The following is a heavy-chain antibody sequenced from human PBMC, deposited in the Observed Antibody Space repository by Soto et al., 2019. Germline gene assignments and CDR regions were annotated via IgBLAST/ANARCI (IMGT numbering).Heavy chain of an antibody. CDR1: GYDFTNYW. CDR3: ARFRAPRRQLISICFHM. D-gene: IGHD6-6*01. Sequence: PGESLKISFKASGYDFTNYWISWVRQTPVRGLEWMGMIYPGDFDIRYNPSFRGRVNISADKSITTAFVQWDSLKAADTAIYYCARFRAPRRQLISICFHMWGLGIRFAVSS. CDR2: IYPGDFDI. V-gene: IGHV5-51*01. J-gene: IGHJ4*03.